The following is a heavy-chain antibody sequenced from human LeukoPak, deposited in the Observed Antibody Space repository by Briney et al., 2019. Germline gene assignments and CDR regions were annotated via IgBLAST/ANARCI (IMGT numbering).Heavy chain of an antibody. CDR1: GFTFSSYG. D-gene: IGHD3-10*01. CDR2: IRYDGSNK. J-gene: IGHJ4*02. Sequence: GGSLRLSCAASGFTFSSYGMHWVRQAPGKGLEWVAFIRYDGSNKYYADSVKGRFTISRDNSENTLYLQMNSLRAEDTAVYYCAKDLLWFGELGEYYFDYWGQGTLVTVSS. V-gene: IGHV3-30*02. CDR3: AKDLLWFGELGEYYFDY.